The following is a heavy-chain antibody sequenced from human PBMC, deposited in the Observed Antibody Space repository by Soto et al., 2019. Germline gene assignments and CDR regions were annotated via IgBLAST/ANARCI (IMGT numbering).Heavy chain of an antibody. D-gene: IGHD1-1*01. V-gene: IGHV3-11*06. CDR3: ARDLVQLERIDDSYYFDY. CDR1: GFTFSDYY. Sequence: QVQLVESGGGLVKPGGSLRLSCAASGFTFSDYYMSWLRQAPGKGLEWVSYISSSSSYTNYADSVKGRFTISRDNAKNSLYLQMNSLRAEDTAVYYCARDLVQLERIDDSYYFDYWGQGTLVTVSS. CDR2: ISSSSSYT. J-gene: IGHJ4*02.